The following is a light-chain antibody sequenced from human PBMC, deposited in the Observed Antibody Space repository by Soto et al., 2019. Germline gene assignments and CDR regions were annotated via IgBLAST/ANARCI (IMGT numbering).Light chain of an antibody. CDR3: LQDYSYPRT. CDR1: QGIRDN. CDR2: TAS. J-gene: IGKJ2*02. V-gene: IGKV1-6*01. Sequence: AIQMTQSPSSLSASVGDRVTITCRASQGIRDNLAWYKQKPGKAPNLLIYTASNLQSGVPSRFSGSGSGTDFTLTISSLQPEDFATYYCLQDYSYPRTFGQGTKLEIK.